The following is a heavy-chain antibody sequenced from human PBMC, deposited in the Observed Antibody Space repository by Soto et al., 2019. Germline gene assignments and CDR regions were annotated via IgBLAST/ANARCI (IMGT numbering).Heavy chain of an antibody. V-gene: IGHV3-21*05. D-gene: IGHD6-25*01. CDR1: GFTFSSYR. CDR2: ISGSSYYI. J-gene: IGHJ5*01. CDR3: ARDVLYMRLRCFDS. Sequence: GGPLRLSCAASGFTFSSYRMNWVRQAPGKGLEWVSYISGSSYYILYTHYVKGRLTISRDNPQKSLYLPMTSLRAEETAASSCARDVLYMRLRCFDSWGQGTLVTVSS.